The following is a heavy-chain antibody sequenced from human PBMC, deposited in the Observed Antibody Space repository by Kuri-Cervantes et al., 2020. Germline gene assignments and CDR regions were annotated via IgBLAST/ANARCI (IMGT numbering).Heavy chain of an antibody. CDR1: GFTFSSYS. D-gene: IGHD3-9*01. J-gene: IGHJ6*02. V-gene: IGHV3-21*04. Sequence: GESLKISCAASGFTFSSYSMNWVRQAPGKGLEWVSSISSSSSYIYYADSVEGRFTISRDNAKNSLYLQMNSLRAEDTALYYCAKDIGRYFDWLLVGGMDVWGQGTTVPSP. CDR3: AKDIGRYFDWLLVGGMDV. CDR2: ISSSSSYI.